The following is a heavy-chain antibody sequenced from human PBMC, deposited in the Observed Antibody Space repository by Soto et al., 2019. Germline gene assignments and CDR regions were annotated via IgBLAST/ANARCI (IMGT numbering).Heavy chain of an antibody. CDR1: GGSISRVNYC. J-gene: IGHJ4*02. CDR3: ARVSSGDQVDY. Sequence: QVQLQESGPGLVKPSQTLSLTCTVSGGSISRVNYCWSWIRQLPYKGLEWVGHLYNGGSSYNHPSLSSRVTISAEPSKNHVALQLISVSAADTAVYYCARVSSGDQVDYWGQGTLVTVSS. CDR2: LYNGGSS. D-gene: IGHD3-10*01. V-gene: IGHV4-30-4*01.